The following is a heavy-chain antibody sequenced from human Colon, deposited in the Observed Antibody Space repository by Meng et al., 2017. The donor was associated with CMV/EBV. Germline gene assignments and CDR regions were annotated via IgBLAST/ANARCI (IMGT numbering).Heavy chain of an antibody. V-gene: IGHV3-53*05. CDR1: GFIVSSNY. D-gene: IGHD3-3*01. CDR3: ANVLEWLSD. CDR2: IYSGGST. J-gene: IGHJ4*02. Sequence: SLRLSCEASGFIVSSNYMTWVRQAPGKGLEWVSVIYSGGSTYYADSVKGRFTISRDNSKNTLYLQMNSLGAEDTAVYYCANVLEWLSDWGQGTLVTVSS.